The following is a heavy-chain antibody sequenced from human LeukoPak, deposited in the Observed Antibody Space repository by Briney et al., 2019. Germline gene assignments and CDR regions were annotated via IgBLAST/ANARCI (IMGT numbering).Heavy chain of an antibody. CDR1: GGTFISYA. V-gene: IGHV1-69*05. CDR3: ARTWVATTTGYYYYYMDA. D-gene: IGHD5-24*01. J-gene: IGHJ6*03. CDR2: IIPIFGTA. Sequence: SVKVSCKASGGTFISYAISWVRQAPGQGLEWMGGIIPIFGTANYAQKFQGRVTITTDESTGTAYMELSSLRSEDTAVYYCARTWVATTTGYYYYYMDAWGKGTTVTVSS.